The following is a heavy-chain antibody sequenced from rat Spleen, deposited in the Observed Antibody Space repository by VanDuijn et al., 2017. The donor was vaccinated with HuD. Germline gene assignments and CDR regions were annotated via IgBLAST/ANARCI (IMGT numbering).Heavy chain of an antibody. CDR3: TRDNMYTTDYYPDYFDY. CDR1: GFTFNNYW. V-gene: IGHV5S13*01. CDR2: INTGGDKT. D-gene: IGHD1-6*01. Sequence: EVQLVESGGGLVQPGRSLKLSCVASGFTFNNYWMTWIRQTPTKGLEWIASINTGGDKTYYRDSVKGRFTASRDDAKNTQFLQMDSLRSEDTATYYCTRDNMYTTDYYPDYFDYWGHGVMVTVSS. J-gene: IGHJ2*01.